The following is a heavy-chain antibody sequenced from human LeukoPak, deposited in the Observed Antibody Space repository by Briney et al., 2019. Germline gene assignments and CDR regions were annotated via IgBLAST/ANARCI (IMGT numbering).Heavy chain of an antibody. Sequence: GGSLRLSCAASGFTFSNYGMHWVRQAPGKGLEWVSAISGSGGSTYYADSVKGRFTISRDNSKNTLYLQMNSLRAEDTAVYYCARSSGGYSGYDHFGWDYFDYWGQGTLVTVSS. V-gene: IGHV3-23*01. J-gene: IGHJ4*02. CDR3: ARSSGGYSGYDHFGWDYFDY. D-gene: IGHD5-12*01. CDR1: GFTFSNYG. CDR2: ISGSGGST.